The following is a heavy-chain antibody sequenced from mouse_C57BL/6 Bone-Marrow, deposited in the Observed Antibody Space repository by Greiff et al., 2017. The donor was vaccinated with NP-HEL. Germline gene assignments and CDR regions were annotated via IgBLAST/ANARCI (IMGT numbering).Heavy chain of an antibody. V-gene: IGHV5-17*01. CDR2: ISSGSSTI. J-gene: IGHJ4*01. CDR1: GFTFSDYG. CDR3: ARPYYSLFYAMDY. Sequence: EVKVVESGGGLVKPGGSLKLSCAASGFTFSDYGMHWVRQAPEKGLEWVAYISSGSSTIYYADTVKGRFTISRDNAKNTLFLQMTSLRSEDTAMYYCARPYYSLFYAMDYWGQGTSVTVSS. D-gene: IGHD2-12*01.